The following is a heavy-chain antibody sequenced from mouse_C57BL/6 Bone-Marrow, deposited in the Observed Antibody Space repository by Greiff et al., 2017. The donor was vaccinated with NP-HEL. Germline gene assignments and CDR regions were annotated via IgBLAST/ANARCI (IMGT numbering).Heavy chain of an antibody. CDR1: GYAFSSSW. CDR2: IYPGDGDT. V-gene: IGHV1-82*01. CDR3: AREGQLRLDY. Sequence: VKLQESGPELVKPGASVKISCKASGYAFSSSWMNWVKQRPGKGLEWIGRIYPGDGDTNYNGKFKGKATLTADKSSSTAYMQLSSLTSEDSAVYFCAREGQLRLDYWGQGTTLTVSS. D-gene: IGHD3-2*02. J-gene: IGHJ2*01.